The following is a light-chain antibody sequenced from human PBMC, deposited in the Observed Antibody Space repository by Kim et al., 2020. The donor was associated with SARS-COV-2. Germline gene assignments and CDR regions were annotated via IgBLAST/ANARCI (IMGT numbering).Light chain of an antibody. CDR3: QQSYSTLSLT. Sequence: SVGDRVTITCRASQSISSYLNWYQQKPGKAPKLLIYAASSLQSGVPSRFSGSGSGTDFTLTISSLQPEDFATYYCQQSYSTLSLTFGGGTNVDIK. CDR2: AAS. CDR1: QSISSY. V-gene: IGKV1-39*01. J-gene: IGKJ4*01.